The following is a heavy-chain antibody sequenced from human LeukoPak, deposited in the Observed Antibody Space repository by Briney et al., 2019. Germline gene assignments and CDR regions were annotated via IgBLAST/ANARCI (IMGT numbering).Heavy chain of an antibody. D-gene: IGHD6-6*01. CDR1: GFSVSSYD. CDR2: VYYTGST. CDR3: ARHFAYSSSSYFDY. V-gene: IGHV4-59*08. Sequence: SETLSLTCSVSGFSVSSYDWSWIRQPPGKGLEWIGFVYYTGSTNYNPSLKSRVTMFEDKSKNQFSLRLYSVTVADTAVYYCARHFAYSSSSYFDYWGQGSLVTVSS. J-gene: IGHJ4*02.